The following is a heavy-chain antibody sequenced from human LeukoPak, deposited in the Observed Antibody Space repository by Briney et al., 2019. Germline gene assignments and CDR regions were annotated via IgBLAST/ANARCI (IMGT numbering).Heavy chain of an antibody. CDR1: GGSISSSSYH. CDR2: IYYSGST. D-gene: IGHD3-10*01. V-gene: IGHV4-39*07. J-gene: IGHJ4*02. Sequence: SETLSLTCTVSGGSISSSSYHWGWIRQPPGKGLEWIGNIYYSGSTYYNPSLNSRVTISVDTSKNQFSLKLSSVTAADTAVYYCAKGMVRGVTDFDYWGQGTLVTVSS. CDR3: AKGMVRGVTDFDY.